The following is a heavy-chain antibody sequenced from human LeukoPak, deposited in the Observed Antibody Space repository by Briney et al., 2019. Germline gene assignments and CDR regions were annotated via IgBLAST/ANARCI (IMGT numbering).Heavy chain of an antibody. CDR3: ATGVHGIAAAGDYYFDY. Sequence: SETLSLTCAVSGAAISSGAYSWSWIRQPPGKGLEWIGYMYYRGNTNYDPSLKSRVTISIDTPNNQFSLKLSSVTAADTAVYYCATGVHGIAAAGDYYFDYWGQGTLVTVSS. CDR2: MYYRGNT. D-gene: IGHD6-13*01. V-gene: IGHV4-61*08. CDR1: GAAISSGAYS. J-gene: IGHJ4*02.